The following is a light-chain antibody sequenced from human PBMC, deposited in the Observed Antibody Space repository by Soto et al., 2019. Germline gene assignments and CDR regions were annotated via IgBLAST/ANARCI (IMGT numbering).Light chain of an antibody. CDR3: SSYTSSSTIIYV. CDR1: SSDVGGYNY. Sequence: QSALTQPASVSGSPGQSITISCTGTSSDVGGYNYVSWYQQHSGKAPKLMIYDVSNRTSGVSNRFSGSKSGNTASLTISGLQAEDEAEYYCSSYTSSSTIIYVFGTGTKRTFL. J-gene: IGLJ1*01. CDR2: DVS. V-gene: IGLV2-14*01.